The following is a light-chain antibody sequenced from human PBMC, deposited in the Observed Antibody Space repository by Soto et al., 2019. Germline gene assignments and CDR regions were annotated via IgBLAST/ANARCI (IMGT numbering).Light chain of an antibody. CDR2: DVT. V-gene: IGLV2-14*01. Sequence: QSALTQPASVSGSPGQSITICCTGTSSDVGGYKYVSWYQLHPGTAPKLVIYDVTNRPSGVSNRFSGSKSGNTASLTISGLQAEDEADYFCSSYTSTSTLFGTGTKLTVL. CDR1: SSDVGGYKY. CDR3: SSYTSTSTL. J-gene: IGLJ1*01.